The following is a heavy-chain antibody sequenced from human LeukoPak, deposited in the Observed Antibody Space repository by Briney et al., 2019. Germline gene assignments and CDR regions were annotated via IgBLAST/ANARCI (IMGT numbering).Heavy chain of an antibody. D-gene: IGHD1-1*01. Sequence: GRSLRLSCVASGFTFRSYAMRWVRQAPGKGLEWVAVISFDGLHIYYADSVKGRFTISRDSSKNTLYLQINSLRPKDTAIYYCAKGQLVDSGMDVWGQGTTVTVSS. CDR2: ISFDGLHI. CDR1: GFTFRSYA. CDR3: AKGQLVDSGMDV. V-gene: IGHV3-30*18. J-gene: IGHJ6*02.